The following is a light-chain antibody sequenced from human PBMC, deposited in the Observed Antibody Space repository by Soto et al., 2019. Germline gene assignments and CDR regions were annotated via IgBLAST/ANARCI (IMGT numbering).Light chain of an antibody. Sequence: EIVMTQSPATLSVSPGERATLSCRASQSVSSNLAWYQQKPGQAPRLLIYGASTRATGTPARFSGSGSGTEFTRTISSLQSEDFAVYYCQQYNTWPPITFGQGTRLEIK. V-gene: IGKV3-15*01. CDR2: GAS. J-gene: IGKJ5*01. CDR3: QQYNTWPPIT. CDR1: QSVSSN.